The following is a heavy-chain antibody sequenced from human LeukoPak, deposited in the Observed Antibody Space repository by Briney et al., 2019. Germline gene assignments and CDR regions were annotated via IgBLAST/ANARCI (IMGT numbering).Heavy chain of an antibody. V-gene: IGHV3-15*01. D-gene: IGHD1-26*01. Sequence: GGSLRLSCAASGLTFSNAWKSWVRQAPGKGLEWVGRIKSKTDGGTTDYGAPVKGRFIISRDDSKNTLYLQMNGLKIEDTAVYYCITDPGEWEPIWGQGTMVTVSS. CDR2: IKSKTDGGTT. CDR3: ITDPGEWEPI. J-gene: IGHJ3*02. CDR1: GLTFSNAW.